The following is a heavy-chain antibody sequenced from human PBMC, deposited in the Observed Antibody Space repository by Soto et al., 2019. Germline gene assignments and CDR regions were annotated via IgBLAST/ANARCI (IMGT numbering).Heavy chain of an antibody. CDR3: ARRAYIAVAGTMTQNYFDY. D-gene: IGHD6-19*01. CDR2: IYPGDSDT. J-gene: IGHJ4*02. Sequence: PGESLKLSCKGSGYSFTSYWIGWVRQMPGKGLEWMGIIYPGDSDTRYSPSFQGQVTISADKSISTAYLQWSSLKASDTAMYYCARRAYIAVAGTMTQNYFDYWGQGTLVTVSS. V-gene: IGHV5-51*01. CDR1: GYSFTSYW.